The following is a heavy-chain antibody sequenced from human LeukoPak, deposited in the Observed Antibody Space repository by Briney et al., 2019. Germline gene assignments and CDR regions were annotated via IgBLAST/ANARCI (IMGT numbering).Heavy chain of an antibody. CDR3: ARATGLDSSSWVDLYYFDY. D-gene: IGHD6-13*01. Sequence: SETLSLTCTVSVGSISSYYWSWIRQAAGKGLDWIGRIYSSGSTNYNPSLKSRVTMSVDTSKNQFSLKLSSVTAADTAVYYCARATGLDSSSWVDLYYFDYWGQGTLVTVSS. J-gene: IGHJ4*02. CDR1: VGSISSYY. CDR2: IYSSGST. V-gene: IGHV4-4*07.